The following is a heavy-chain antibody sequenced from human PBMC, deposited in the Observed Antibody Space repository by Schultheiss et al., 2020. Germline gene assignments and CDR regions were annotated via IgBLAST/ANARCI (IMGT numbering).Heavy chain of an antibody. CDR2: LSYGGTT. D-gene: IGHD3-16*01. J-gene: IGHJ5*02. V-gene: IGHV4-39*07. CDR3: ASCAWGRWFDP. Sequence: SETLSLTCTVSGGSISSSSYYWSWIRQPPGKGLEWIGSLSYGGTTYYNPSLKSRVTISVDTSKNQFSLKLSSVTAADTAVYYCASCAWGRWFDPWGQGTLVTGSS. CDR1: GGSISSSSYY.